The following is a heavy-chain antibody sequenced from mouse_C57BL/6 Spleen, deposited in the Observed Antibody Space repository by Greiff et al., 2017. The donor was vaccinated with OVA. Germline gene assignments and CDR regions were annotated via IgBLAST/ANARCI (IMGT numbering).Heavy chain of an antibody. CDR3: ARRAERYDYPGFAY. Sequence: VQLQQPGTELVKPGASVKLSCKASGYTFTSYWMHWVTQRPGQGLEWIGNINPSNGGTNSTETFKSKATLTVDKSSSTAYMKRSRLTSEDSAVDDCARRAERYDYPGFAYWGKGTLVTVYA. J-gene: IGHJ3*01. CDR1: GYTFTSYW. CDR2: INPSNGGT. V-gene: IGHV1-53*01. D-gene: IGHD2-4*01.